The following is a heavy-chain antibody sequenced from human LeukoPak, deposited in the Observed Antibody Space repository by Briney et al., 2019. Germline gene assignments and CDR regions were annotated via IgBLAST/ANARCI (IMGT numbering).Heavy chain of an antibody. CDR2: IYYSGST. CDR1: GGSISSSSYY. D-gene: IGHD3-9*01. Sequence: SETLSLTCTVSGGSISSSSYYWGWIRQPPGKGQEWIGSIYYSGSTYYNPSLKSRVTISVDTSKNQFSLKLSSVTAADTAVYYCARGPRYYDILTGPDYWGQGTLVTVSS. CDR3: ARGPRYYDILTGPDY. V-gene: IGHV4-39*01. J-gene: IGHJ4*02.